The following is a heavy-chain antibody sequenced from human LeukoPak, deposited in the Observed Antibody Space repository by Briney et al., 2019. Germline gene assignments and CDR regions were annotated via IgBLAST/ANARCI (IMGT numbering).Heavy chain of an antibody. D-gene: IGHD3-3*01. V-gene: IGHV4-31*03. CDR3: ARDIYDFWSGDSGMDV. Sequence: PSQTLSLTCTVSGGSISSGGYYWSWIRQHPGKGLEWIGYIYYSGSTYYNPSLKSRVTISVDTSKNQFSLKLSSVTAADTAVYYCARDIYDFWSGDSGMDVWGQGTTVTVSS. CDR1: GGSISSGGYY. J-gene: IGHJ6*02. CDR2: IYYSGST.